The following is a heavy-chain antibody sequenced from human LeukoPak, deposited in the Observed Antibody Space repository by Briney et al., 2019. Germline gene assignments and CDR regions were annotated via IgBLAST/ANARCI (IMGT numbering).Heavy chain of an antibody. J-gene: IGHJ4*02. CDR2: ISDDGSKK. CDR1: GFTFSSYA. CDR3: ARGHTAVTRHFDF. Sequence: GGSLRLSCAASGFTFSSYAMSWVRQAPGKGLEWVAVISDDGSKKYYEDSVKGRFTISRDSSKNTLYLQMNSLRAEDTAVYYCARGHTAVTRHFDFWGQGTLVTVSS. V-gene: IGHV3-30*03. D-gene: IGHD4-17*01.